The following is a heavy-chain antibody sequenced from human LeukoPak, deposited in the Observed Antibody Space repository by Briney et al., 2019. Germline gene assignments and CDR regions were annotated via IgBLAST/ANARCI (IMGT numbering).Heavy chain of an antibody. J-gene: IGHJ4*02. CDR3: ATVRMGATPFDY. D-gene: IGHD1-26*01. CDR2: INPNNGGT. Sequence: ASVKVSCKASGYTFTGYYMHWVRQAPGQGLEWMEGINPNNGGTNFAQKFQGRVTMTSDTSISTAYMELSRLRSDDTAVYYCATVRMGATPFDYWGQGTLVTVSS. V-gene: IGHV1-2*02. CDR1: GYTFTGYY.